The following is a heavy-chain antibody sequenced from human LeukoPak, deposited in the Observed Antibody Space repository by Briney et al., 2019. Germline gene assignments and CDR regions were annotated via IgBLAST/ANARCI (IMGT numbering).Heavy chain of an antibody. D-gene: IGHD2-2*01. CDR2: MNPNSGNT. CDR3: ARHCSSTSCRWDDAFDI. Sequence: ASVKVSCKASGYTFTSYDINWVRQATGQGLEWMGWMNPNSGNTGYAQKFQGRVTITRNTSISTAYMELSSLRSEDTAVYYCARHCSSTSCRWDDAFDIWGQGTMVTVSS. V-gene: IGHV1-8*03. J-gene: IGHJ3*02. CDR1: GYTFTSYD.